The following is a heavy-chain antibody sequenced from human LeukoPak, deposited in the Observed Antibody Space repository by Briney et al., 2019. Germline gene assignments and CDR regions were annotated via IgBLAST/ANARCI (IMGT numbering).Heavy chain of an antibody. CDR2: INPNSGVT. D-gene: IGHD3-10*01. CDR1: GYTFTGYY. Sequence: GASVKVSCKASGYTFTGYYMHWVRQAPGQGLEWMGWINPNSGVTNYAQKFQGRVTMTRDTSISTAYMELSRLRSDDTAVYYCARGDYYGSGSYSTSPDYYYYGMDVWGQGTTVTVSS. V-gene: IGHV1-2*02. J-gene: IGHJ6*02. CDR3: ARGDYYGSGSYSTSPDYYYYGMDV.